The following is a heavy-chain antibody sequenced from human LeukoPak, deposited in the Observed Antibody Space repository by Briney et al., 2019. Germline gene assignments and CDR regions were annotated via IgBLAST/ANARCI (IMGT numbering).Heavy chain of an antibody. CDR3: ARGHTVRAFDI. D-gene: IGHD2-8*02. CDR2: INPNSGGT. CDR1: GYTFIGYY. J-gene: IGHJ3*02. V-gene: IGHV1-2*02. Sequence: ASVKVSCKASGYTFIGYYVHWVRQAPGQGLELMGWINPNSGGTNYAQIFQGRVTMTRDTSISTVYLELSRLISDDTAVYYCARGHTVRAFDIWGQGTMVTVSS.